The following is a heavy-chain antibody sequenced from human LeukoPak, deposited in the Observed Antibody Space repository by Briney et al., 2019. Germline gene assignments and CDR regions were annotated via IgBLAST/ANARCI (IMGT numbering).Heavy chain of an antibody. CDR2: ISSGGSTI. D-gene: IGHD3-22*01. Sequence: PGGSLRLSCAASGFTFSNYGMNWVRQAPGKGLEWVSYISSGGSTIYYADSVKGRFTISRDNAKNSLYLEMNSLRAEDTAVYYCARESQSAYYFDSSGYDDAFDIWGQGTMVTVSS. J-gene: IGHJ3*02. CDR1: GFTFSNYG. V-gene: IGHV3-48*04. CDR3: ARESQSAYYFDSSGYDDAFDI.